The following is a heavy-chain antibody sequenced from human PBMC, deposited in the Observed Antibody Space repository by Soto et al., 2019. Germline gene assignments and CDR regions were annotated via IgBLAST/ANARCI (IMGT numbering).Heavy chain of an antibody. Sequence: QGQLVQSGAEVKKPGSSVKVSCKSSGDTFTSYSIAWMRQAPGQGLEGMGGIIPKFGSTKYARKFQDRVTITADESTSTAYMELSGLRSEDTAVYFCARWRSSSWFAVFCQFWGQGTRVTVSS. CDR3: ARWRSSSWFAVFCQF. J-gene: IGHJ1*01. V-gene: IGHV1-69*01. D-gene: IGHD6-13*01. CDR1: GDTFTSYS. CDR2: IIPKFGST.